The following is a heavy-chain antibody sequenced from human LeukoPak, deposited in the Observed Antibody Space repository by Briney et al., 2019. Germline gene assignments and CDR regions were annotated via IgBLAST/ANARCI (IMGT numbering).Heavy chain of an antibody. CDR1: GYAISSGYV. J-gene: IGHJ3*02. D-gene: IGHD6-19*01. CDR2: IYHSGST. CDR3: ARGGWKAFDI. V-gene: IGHV4-38-2*02. Sequence: SETLSLTCSVSGYAISSGYVWGWIRQPPVKGLEWIGTIYHSGSTYYNPSLKSRVTISVDTSKNQFSLKLSSVTAADTAVYYCARGGWKAFDIWGQGTMVTVSS.